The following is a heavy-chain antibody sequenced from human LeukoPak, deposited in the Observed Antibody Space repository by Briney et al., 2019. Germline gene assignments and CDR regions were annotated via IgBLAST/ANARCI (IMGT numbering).Heavy chain of an antibody. CDR1: GYTFTGYY. D-gene: IGHD5-18*01. Sequence: GASVKVSCKASGYTFTGYYMHWLRQAPGQGLEWMGRINPNSGGTNYAQKFQGRVTMTRVTSISTAYMELSRLRSDDTAVYYCARIVRGDTATVAYFDYWGQGTLITVSS. CDR3: ARIVRGDTATVAYFDY. V-gene: IGHV1-2*06. J-gene: IGHJ4*02. CDR2: INPNSGGT.